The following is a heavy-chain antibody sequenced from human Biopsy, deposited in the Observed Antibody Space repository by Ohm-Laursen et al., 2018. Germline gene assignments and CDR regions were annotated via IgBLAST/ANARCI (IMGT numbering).Heavy chain of an antibody. CDR3: TRDVKRYCSGSSCYTGYFGMDV. CDR2: VYYSGTT. Sequence: SETLSLTCSVSGGSVSDSFHFWSWIRQPPGKGLEWIGNVYYSGTTNYNPSLKSRVTVSIDTSKNQFSLKLTSVTAADTAVHFCTRDVKRYCSGSSCYTGYFGMDVWGQGTTVTVSS. CDR1: GGSVSDSFHF. D-gene: IGHD2-2*01. J-gene: IGHJ6*02. V-gene: IGHV4-61*01.